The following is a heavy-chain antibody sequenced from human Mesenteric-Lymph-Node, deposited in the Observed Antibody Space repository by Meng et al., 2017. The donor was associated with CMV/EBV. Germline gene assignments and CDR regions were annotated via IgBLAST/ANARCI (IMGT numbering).Heavy chain of an antibody. V-gene: IGHV3-30*02. CDR3: AKELEAYCGGDCYSYFDY. CDR1: GFTFSSYG. J-gene: IGHJ4*02. Sequence: GGSLRLSCAASGFTFSSYGMHWVRQAPGKGLEWVAFIRYDGSNKNYADSVKGRFTISRDNSKNTLYLQMNSLRAEDTAVYYCAKELEAYCGGDCYSYFDYWGQGTLVRLL. D-gene: IGHD2-21*01. CDR2: IRYDGSNK.